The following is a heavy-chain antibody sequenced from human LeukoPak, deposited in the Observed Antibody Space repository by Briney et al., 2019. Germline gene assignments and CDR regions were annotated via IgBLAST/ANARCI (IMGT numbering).Heavy chain of an antibody. D-gene: IGHD1-26*01. J-gene: IGHJ4*02. CDR1: GFIFNDYT. Sequence: GGSLRLSCAASGFIFNDYTMHWVRQASGKGLEWVAVITFDGGHKFYGNSLKGRFTISRDNSKNSLYLQMNALRPDDTAVYYCVRGPDSESFIVWGQGTRVTVSS. V-gene: IGHV3-30*04. CDR2: ITFDGGHK. CDR3: VRGPDSESFIV.